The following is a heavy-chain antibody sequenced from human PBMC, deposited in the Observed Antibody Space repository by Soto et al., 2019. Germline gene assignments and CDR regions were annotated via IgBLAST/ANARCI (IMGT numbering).Heavy chain of an antibody. Sequence: PGGSLRLSCAASGGTFSSYAMSWVRQAPGKGLEWVSAISGSGGSTYYADSVKGRFTISRDNSKNTLYLQMNSLRAEDTAAYYCAKWDYDSSAPNEGWGQGTLVTVSS. CDR2: ISGSGGST. D-gene: IGHD3-22*01. CDR3: AKWDYDSSAPNEG. CDR1: GGTFSSYA. J-gene: IGHJ4*02. V-gene: IGHV3-23*01.